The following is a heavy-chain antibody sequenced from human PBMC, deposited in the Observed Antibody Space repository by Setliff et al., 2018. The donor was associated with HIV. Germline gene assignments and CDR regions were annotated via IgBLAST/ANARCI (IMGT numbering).Heavy chain of an antibody. V-gene: IGHV1-3*01. CDR2: INAGNGNT. D-gene: IGHD6-13*01. CDR3: ARAGYSSSWYDNAFDI. CDR1: GYTFTSYA. Sequence: GASVMVSCKASGYTFTSYAMHWVRQAPGQRLEWMGWINAGNGNTKYSQKFQGRVTITRDTSASTAYMELSSLRSEDTAVYYCARAGYSSSWYDNAFDIWGQGTMVTVSS. J-gene: IGHJ3*02.